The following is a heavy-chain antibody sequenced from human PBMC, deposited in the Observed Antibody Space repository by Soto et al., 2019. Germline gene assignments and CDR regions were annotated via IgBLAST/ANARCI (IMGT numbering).Heavy chain of an antibody. CDR2: IGTIGDT. J-gene: IGHJ4*02. CDR3: VRGQEVGAHFFDS. CDR1: GFTFKNFD. V-gene: IGHV3-13*01. D-gene: IGHD2-15*01. Sequence: HPGGSLRLSCVASGFTFKNFDFHWVRQPAGSGPEWVATIGTIGDTYYPVAVKGRFTVSRENANNSVSLQMNDLRVGDTALYFCVRGQEVGAHFFDSWGQGTPVTVSS.